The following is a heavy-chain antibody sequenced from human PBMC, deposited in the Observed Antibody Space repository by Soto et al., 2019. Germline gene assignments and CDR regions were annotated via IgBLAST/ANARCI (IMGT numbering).Heavy chain of an antibody. CDR2: IGPESGAT. CDR3: GRGRSGQIVVFY. D-gene: IGHD5-12*01. Sequence: ASVKVSCKASGYTFTGHYIHWVRQAPEQGPEWMGEIGPESGATRYAQKFQGGVTMTRDMSITTVYMELNNLSPDDTAVYYCGRGRSGQIVVFYWGQGTPVTVSS. J-gene: IGHJ4*02. V-gene: IGHV1-2*02. CDR1: GYTFTGHY.